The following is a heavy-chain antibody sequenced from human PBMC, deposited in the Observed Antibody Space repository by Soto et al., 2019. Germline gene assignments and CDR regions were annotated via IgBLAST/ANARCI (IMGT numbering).Heavy chain of an antibody. CDR2: IYWDDDK. CDR1: GFSLTENGMG. CDR3: AHRRSGYFDS. V-gene: IGHV2-5*02. Sequence: QITLKESGPTLVKPTHTLTLTCTFPGFSLTENGMGVGWIRQPPGKALEWLALIYWDDDKRYSQSLKRGLTMGKDASSHRVVLTKTNVDAVDTATCCGAHRRSGYFDSCGQGTLVTVSS. J-gene: IGHJ4*02.